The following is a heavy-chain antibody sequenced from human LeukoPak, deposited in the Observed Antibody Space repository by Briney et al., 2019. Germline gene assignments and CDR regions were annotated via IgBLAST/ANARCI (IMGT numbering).Heavy chain of an antibody. D-gene: IGHD3-22*01. Sequence: MIFCWGSGYRLTSSWIGWVTQIPGPGLAWMGIIYPDESDTRYSPSFHSQVNISADKSISTAYQQRSSLKASDTAMYYGATTGDSSGYYHDAFDIWGQGTMVTVSS. CDR2: IYPDESDT. V-gene: IGHV5-51*06. CDR1: GYRLTSSW. CDR3: ATTGDSSGYYHDAFDI. J-gene: IGHJ3*02.